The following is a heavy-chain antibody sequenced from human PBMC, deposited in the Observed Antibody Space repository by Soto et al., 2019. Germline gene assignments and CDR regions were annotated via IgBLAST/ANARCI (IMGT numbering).Heavy chain of an antibody. CDR1: GYTFPSYA. CDR2: INAGNGNT. V-gene: IGHV1-3*01. CDR3: ARYRYGDAFDI. Sequence: ASVKVSCKASGYTFPSYAMRWVRQAPGQRLEWMGWINAGNGNTKYSQKFQGRVTITRDTSASTAYMELSSLRSEDTAVYYCARYRYGDAFDIWGQGTMVTVSS. D-gene: IGHD5-18*01. J-gene: IGHJ3*02.